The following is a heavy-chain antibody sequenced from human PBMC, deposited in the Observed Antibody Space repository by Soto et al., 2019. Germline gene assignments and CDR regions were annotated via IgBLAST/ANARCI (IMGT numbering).Heavy chain of an antibody. CDR1: GVSVSTGRYD. V-gene: IGHV4-61*01. J-gene: IGHJ6*02. Sequence: SETLSLTSTVSGVSVSTGRYDRSWIRQPPGKGLEWIGKIFFTGSAHYNPSLRNRVTMSVDTSKDQFSLTLTSVTAADTAVYYCARDGHGMDVWGQGTTVTVSS. CDR3: ARDGHGMDV. CDR2: IFFTGSA.